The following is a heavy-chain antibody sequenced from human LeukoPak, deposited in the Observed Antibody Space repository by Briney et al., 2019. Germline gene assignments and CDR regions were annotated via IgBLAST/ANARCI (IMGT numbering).Heavy chain of an antibody. D-gene: IGHD2-8*02. CDR1: GYTLTELS. Sequence: ASVKVSCKVSGYTLTELSMHWVRQAPGKGLEWMGGFDPEDGEIIYAQKFQGRVTMTEDTSTDTAYMELSSLRSEDAAVYYCATDRTVPISRRGWFDPWGQGTLVTVSS. V-gene: IGHV1-24*01. J-gene: IGHJ5*02. CDR3: ATDRTVPISRRGWFDP. CDR2: FDPEDGEI.